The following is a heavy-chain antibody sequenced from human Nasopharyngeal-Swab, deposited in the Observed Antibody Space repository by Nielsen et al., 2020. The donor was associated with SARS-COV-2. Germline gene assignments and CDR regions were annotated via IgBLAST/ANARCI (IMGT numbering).Heavy chain of an antibody. Sequence: ASVKVSCKASGYTFTSYGISWVRQAPGQGLEWMGWISAYNGNTNYAQKLQGRVTMTTDTSTSTAYMELRSLRSEDTAVYYCASNGLRYFDWLRGKDYYYYYGMDVWGQGTTVTVSS. CDR1: GYTFTSYG. CDR3: ASNGLRYFDWLRGKDYYYYYGMDV. V-gene: IGHV1-18*01. D-gene: IGHD3-9*01. CDR2: ISAYNGNT. J-gene: IGHJ6*02.